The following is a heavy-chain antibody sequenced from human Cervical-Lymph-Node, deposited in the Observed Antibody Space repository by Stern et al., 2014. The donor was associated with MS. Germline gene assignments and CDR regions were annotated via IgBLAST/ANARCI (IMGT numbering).Heavy chain of an antibody. Sequence: VKMVQYGGEVKKRGASVKVWWKTCGYTFINYGMTWVRQDAGQGPEWMGWVSGHNGITNDARKFQDRVTITRDTSTSTAYMELRSLTPDDTAVYYCAIDRANYGVFDYWGQGSLVTVSA. CDR1: GYTFINYG. J-gene: IGHJ4*02. V-gene: IGHV1-18*01. CDR2: VSGHNGIT. CDR3: AIDRANYGVFDY. D-gene: IGHD4/OR15-4a*01.